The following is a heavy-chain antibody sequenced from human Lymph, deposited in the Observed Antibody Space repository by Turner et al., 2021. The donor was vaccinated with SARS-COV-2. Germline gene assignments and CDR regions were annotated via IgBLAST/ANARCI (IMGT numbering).Heavy chain of an antibody. Sequence: QVQLQESGPGLVKPSGTLSLTCAVSGGSISSSNWWSCVRQPPGKGLEWIGEIQHSGNTNYNPSLKSRVTISVDNSKNQSSRKLSSVTAADTALYYCATKYCSGGSCSYFDSWGQGTLVTVSS. CDR2: IQHSGNT. CDR1: GGSISSSNW. J-gene: IGHJ4*02. D-gene: IGHD2-15*01. CDR3: ATKYCSGGSCSYFDS. V-gene: IGHV4-4*02.